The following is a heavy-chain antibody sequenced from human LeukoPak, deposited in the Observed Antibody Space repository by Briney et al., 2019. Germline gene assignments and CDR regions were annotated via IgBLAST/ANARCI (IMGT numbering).Heavy chain of an antibody. D-gene: IGHD3-22*01. Sequence: GGSLRLSCAASGLTVSSNCMIWVRQGPGLGLEWVSFIYSGGNTYYADSVKGRFTISRDNSKNTVHLQMNSLRAEDTAMYYCARRAGDYSHPYDYWGQGTLVTVSS. CDR1: GLTVSSNC. CDR2: IYSGGNT. V-gene: IGHV3-53*01. J-gene: IGHJ4*02. CDR3: ARRAGDYSHPYDY.